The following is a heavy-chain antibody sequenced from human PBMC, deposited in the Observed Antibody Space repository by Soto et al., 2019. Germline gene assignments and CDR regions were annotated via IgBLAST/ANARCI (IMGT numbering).Heavy chain of an antibody. CDR1: GFPISSYL. CDR2: IKQDGSEK. J-gene: IGHJ3*02. Sequence: GGSLRLSCAASGFPISSYLINWVRQAPGKGLEWVANIKQDGSEKYYVDSVKGRFTISRDNAKNSLYLQMNSLRAEDTAVYYCARVRPAFDIWGQGTMVTVSS. V-gene: IGHV3-7*05. CDR3: ARVRPAFDI.